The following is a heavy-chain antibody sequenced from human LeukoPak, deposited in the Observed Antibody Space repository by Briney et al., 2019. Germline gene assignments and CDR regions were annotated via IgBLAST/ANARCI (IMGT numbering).Heavy chain of an antibody. CDR3: ARDHGGWFSIHYYYYMDV. CDR1: GCTFSSYA. CDR2: IIPIFGTA. V-gene: IGHV1-69*13. Sequence: GASVKVSCKASGCTFSSYAISWVRQAPGQGLEWMGGIIPIFGTANYAQKFQGRVTITADESTSTAYMELSSLRSEDTAVYYCARDHGGWFSIHYYYYMDVWGKGTTVTVSS. J-gene: IGHJ6*03. D-gene: IGHD6-19*01.